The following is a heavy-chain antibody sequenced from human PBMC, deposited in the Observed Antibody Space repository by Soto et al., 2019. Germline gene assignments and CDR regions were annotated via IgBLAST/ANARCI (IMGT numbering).Heavy chain of an antibody. CDR1: GGSFSGYY. CDR3: ARGIVVVITTHFDY. D-gene: IGHD3-22*01. J-gene: IGHJ4*02. Sequence: QVQLQQWGAGLLKPSETLSLTCAVYGGSFSGYYWSWIRQPPGKGLEWIGEINHSGRTNYNPSLKRRVTIAVDTSKNQFSLKLSSVTAADTAVYYCARGIVVVITTHFDYWGQGTLVTVSS. CDR2: INHSGRT. V-gene: IGHV4-34*01.